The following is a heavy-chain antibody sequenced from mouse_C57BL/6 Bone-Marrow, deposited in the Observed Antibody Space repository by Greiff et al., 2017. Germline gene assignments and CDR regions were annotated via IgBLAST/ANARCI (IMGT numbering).Heavy chain of an antibody. V-gene: IGHV1-19*01. J-gene: IGHJ4*01. CDR2: INPYNGGT. Sequence: EVQLQQSGPVLVKPGASVKMSCKASGYTFTDYYMNWVKQSHGKSLEWIGVINPYNGGTSYNQKFKGKATLTVDKSSSTAYMERNSLTSEDSAVYYCASSSYYSNYAYAMDYWGQGTSVTVSS. D-gene: IGHD2-5*01. CDR3: ASSSYYSNYAYAMDY. CDR1: GYTFTDYY.